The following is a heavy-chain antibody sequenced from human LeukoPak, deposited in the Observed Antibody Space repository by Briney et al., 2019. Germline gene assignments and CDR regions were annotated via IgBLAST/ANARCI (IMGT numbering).Heavy chain of an antibody. CDR3: ATHAVYSSSWYNFDY. D-gene: IGHD6-13*01. CDR2: IYYSGST. V-gene: IGHV4-61*05. CDR1: GGSISTSSYY. J-gene: IGHJ4*02. Sequence: SETLSLTCTVSGGSISTSSYYWGWVRQPPGTGLEWIGYIYYSGSTNYNPSLKSRVTISVDTSKNQFSLKLSSVTAADTAVYYCATHAVYSSSWYNFDYWGQGTLVTVSS.